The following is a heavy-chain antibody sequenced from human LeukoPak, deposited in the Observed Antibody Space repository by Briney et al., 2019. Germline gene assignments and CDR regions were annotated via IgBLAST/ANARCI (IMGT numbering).Heavy chain of an antibody. V-gene: IGHV3-21*01. CDR3: AKSDILTGLDAFDI. Sequence: GGSLRLSCAASGFTFSSYSMNWVRQAPGKGLEWVSSISSSSSYIYYADSVKGRFTISRDNSKNTLYLQMNSLRAEDTAVYYCAKSDILTGLDAFDIWGQGTMVTVSS. CDR2: ISSSSSYI. CDR1: GFTFSSYS. D-gene: IGHD3-9*01. J-gene: IGHJ3*02.